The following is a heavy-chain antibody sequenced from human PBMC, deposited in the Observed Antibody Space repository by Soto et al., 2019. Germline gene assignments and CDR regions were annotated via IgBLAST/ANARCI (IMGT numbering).Heavy chain of an antibody. V-gene: IGHV3-53*02. J-gene: IGHJ6*02. CDR3: ARGYPTGGNGLDV. D-gene: IGHD2-15*01. CDR1: GFTVSDNY. Sequence: EVQLVETGGGLIQPGGSLRLSCAASGFTVSDNYMNWVRQAPGKGLEWVSVIYIGGSTYYTDSVKGRFTISRDNSKNTLYLQMNSLRAEDTAVYYCARGYPTGGNGLDVWGQGTTVTVSS. CDR2: IYIGGST.